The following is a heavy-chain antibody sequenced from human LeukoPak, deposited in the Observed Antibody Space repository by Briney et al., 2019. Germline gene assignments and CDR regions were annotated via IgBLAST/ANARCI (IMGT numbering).Heavy chain of an antibody. CDR3: AGSYYDILTGYYTRGTPTV. V-gene: IGHV4-39*01. D-gene: IGHD3-9*01. Sequence: SETLSLTCTVSGGSISSSSYYWGWIRQPPGKGLEWIGSIYYSGSTYYNPSLKSRVTISVDPSKNQFSLKLSSVTAADTAVYYCAGSYYDILTGYYTRGTPTVWGQGTLVTVSS. J-gene: IGHJ4*02. CDR2: IYYSGST. CDR1: GGSISSSSYY.